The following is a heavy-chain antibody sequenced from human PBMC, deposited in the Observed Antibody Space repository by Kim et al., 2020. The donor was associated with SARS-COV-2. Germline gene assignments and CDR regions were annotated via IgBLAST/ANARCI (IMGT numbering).Heavy chain of an antibody. D-gene: IGHD2-15*01. CDR2: INPSTGGT. J-gene: IGHJ5*02. Sequence: PSVKVSCKASGYTFTGYYMHWVRQAPGQGLEWMGWINPSTGGTNYAQKFQGRVTMTRDTSISTAYLELSSLRSDDTAVFYCARGEVVVAVIQDWFDPWGQGTLVTVSS. V-gene: IGHV1-2*02. CDR3: ARGEVVVAVIQDWFDP. CDR1: GYTFTGYY.